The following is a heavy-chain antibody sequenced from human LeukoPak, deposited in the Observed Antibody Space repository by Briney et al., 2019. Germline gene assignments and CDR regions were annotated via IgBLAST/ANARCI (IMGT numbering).Heavy chain of an antibody. J-gene: IGHJ6*02. Sequence: SETLSLTCAVYGGSFSGYYWSWIRQPPGKGLEWIGEINHSGSTNYNPSLKSRVTILVDTSKNQFSLKLSSVAAADTAAYYCARGRYYYGSGSYFPHYYYYYGMDVWGQGTTVTVSS. CDR2: INHSGST. CDR1: GGSFSGYY. V-gene: IGHV4-34*01. CDR3: ARGRYYYGSGSYFPHYYYYYGMDV. D-gene: IGHD3-10*01.